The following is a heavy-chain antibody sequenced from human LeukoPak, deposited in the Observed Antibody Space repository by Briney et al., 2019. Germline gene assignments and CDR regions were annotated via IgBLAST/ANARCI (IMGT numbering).Heavy chain of an antibody. CDR1: GGSIRSSSYY. V-gene: IGHV4-39*01. J-gene: IGHJ4*02. CDR3: ARLGGQRSGSEFDY. Sequence: PSESLSLTCSVSGGSIRSSSYYSGWIRQPPGKGLEWLGSIYYSGSTYYNPSLKSRVTISVDTSKNQCSLKLSSVTAADTAVYYWARLGGQRSGSEFDYWGQGTLVTVSS. D-gene: IGHD3-3*01. CDR2: IYYSGST.